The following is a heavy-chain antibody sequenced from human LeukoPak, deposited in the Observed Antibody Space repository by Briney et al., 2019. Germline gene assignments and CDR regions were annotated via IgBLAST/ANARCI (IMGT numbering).Heavy chain of an antibody. J-gene: IGHJ5*02. V-gene: IGHV3-11*04. CDR2: IISSGSPI. CDR1: GFTFSDYY. CDR3: ARVKVVAATQVVGNWFDP. Sequence: PGGSLRLSCAAAGFTFSDYYMSWIRQAPGKGLEWVAYIISSGSPIYYADSVKGRFTISRDNAKNSLYLQMNSLRAENTAVYYCARVKVVAATQVVGNWFDPWGQGTLVTVSS. D-gene: IGHD2-15*01.